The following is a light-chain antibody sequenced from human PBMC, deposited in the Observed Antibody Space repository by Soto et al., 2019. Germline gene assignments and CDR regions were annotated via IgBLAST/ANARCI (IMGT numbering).Light chain of an antibody. Sequence: DIVMTQSPLSLPVTPGEPASISCRSSQSLLHSNGYNYLDWYLQKPGQSPQLLIYLGSNRASGVPDRFNGSGSGIDFTLKISRVEAEDVGVYYCMQALQTTWTFGQGTKVEIK. V-gene: IGKV2-28*01. CDR1: QSLLHSNGYNY. J-gene: IGKJ1*01. CDR3: MQALQTTWT. CDR2: LGS.